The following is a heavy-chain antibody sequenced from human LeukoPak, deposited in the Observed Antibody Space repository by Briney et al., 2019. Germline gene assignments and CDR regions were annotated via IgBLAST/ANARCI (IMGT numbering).Heavy chain of an antibody. CDR3: ALALRLGELLPIDY. CDR2: IWYDGSNK. V-gene: IGHV3-33*01. CDR1: GFTFRSFG. J-gene: IGHJ4*02. Sequence: GGSLRLSCAASGFTFRSFGMHCLRQAPGKGLEWVAVIWYDGSNKYYADSVKGRFTISRDNSKNTLYLQMNILRAEDTAVYYCALALRLGELLPIDYWGQGTLVTVSS. D-gene: IGHD3-16*01.